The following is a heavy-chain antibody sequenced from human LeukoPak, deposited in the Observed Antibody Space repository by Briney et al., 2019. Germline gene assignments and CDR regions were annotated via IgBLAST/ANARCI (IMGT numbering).Heavy chain of an antibody. CDR3: ARGGPPAADFDY. Sequence: PSETLSLTCAVYGGSFSGYYWSWIRQPAGKGLEWIGRIYTSGSTNYNPSLKSRVTMSVDTSKNQFSLKLSSVTAADTAVYYCARGGPPAADFDYWGQGTLVTVSS. CDR2: IYTSGST. V-gene: IGHV4-59*10. CDR1: GGSFSGYY. D-gene: IGHD2-2*01. J-gene: IGHJ4*02.